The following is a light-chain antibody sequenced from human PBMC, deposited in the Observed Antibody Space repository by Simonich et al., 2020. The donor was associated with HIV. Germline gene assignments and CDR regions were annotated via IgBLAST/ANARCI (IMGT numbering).Light chain of an antibody. Sequence: NFMLTQPHSVSESPGKTVTISCTRSRGSIASNYVQWYQQRPGSSPTTVIYDDNQRPSGVPARFSGSIDSSSNSASLTISGLKTEDEADYYCQSYDSSIRVFGGGTKVTVL. CDR2: DDN. CDR3: QSYDSSIRV. V-gene: IGLV6-57*01. CDR1: RGSIASNY. J-gene: IGLJ2*01.